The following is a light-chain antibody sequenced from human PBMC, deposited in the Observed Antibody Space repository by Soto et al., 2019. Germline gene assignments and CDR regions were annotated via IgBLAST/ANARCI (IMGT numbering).Light chain of an antibody. V-gene: IGKV1-9*01. CDR1: KDIASY. J-gene: IGKJ2*01. Sequence: IQLTQSPSSLSASIGDRVTITCRASKDIASYLACYQQKPGNAPKRLIYAASTLHSGVPSRFSGRSSGTYFTLTSSRLQPEDFATYYCQKHNVTLLFGQGTKLEIK. CDR3: QKHNVTLL. CDR2: AAS.